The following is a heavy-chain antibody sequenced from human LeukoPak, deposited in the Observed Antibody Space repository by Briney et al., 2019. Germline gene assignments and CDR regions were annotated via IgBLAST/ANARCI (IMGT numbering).Heavy chain of an antibody. CDR2: IYYSGSP. CDR1: GGSISSSSSY. J-gene: IGHJ4*02. D-gene: IGHD5-12*01. Sequence: SETLSLTCTVSGGSISSSSSYWGWIRQPPGKGLEWFGSIYYSGSPFYNPSLKGRVTISLDTSKNQFSLKLSSVTAADTAVYYCASWRLRSGTGFDYWGQGTLVTVSS. CDR3: ASWRLRSGTGFDY. V-gene: IGHV4-39*07.